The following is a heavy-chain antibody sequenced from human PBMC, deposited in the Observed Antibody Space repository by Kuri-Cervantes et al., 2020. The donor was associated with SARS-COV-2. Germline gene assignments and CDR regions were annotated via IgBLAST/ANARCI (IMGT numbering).Heavy chain of an antibody. Sequence: GESLKISCAASGFTFSNAWMNWVRQAPGKGLEWVGRIKSKTDGGTTDYAAPVKGRFTISRDDSKNTLYLQMNSLKTEDTAVYYCAKGDKWLLLLVCDYWGQGTLVTVSS. J-gene: IGHJ4*02. CDR2: IKSKTDGGTT. V-gene: IGHV3-15*07. CDR3: AKGDKWLLLLVCDY. D-gene: IGHD3-22*01. CDR1: GFTFSNAW.